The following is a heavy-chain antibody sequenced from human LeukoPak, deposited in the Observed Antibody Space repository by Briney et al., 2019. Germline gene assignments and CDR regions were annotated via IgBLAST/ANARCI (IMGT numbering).Heavy chain of an antibody. CDR3: AKDLRVIVVTYYMDV. D-gene: IGHD2-2*01. CDR2: ISGNDGST. Sequence: GSLRLSCAASGFTFNSYAMTWVRQAPGKGLEWFSSISGNDGSTYYTDSVKGRFTISRDNSKNTLYLQMNSLRAEDTAAYYCAKDLRVIVVTYYMDVWGKGTTVTVSS. V-gene: IGHV3-23*01. CDR1: GFTFNSYA. J-gene: IGHJ6*03.